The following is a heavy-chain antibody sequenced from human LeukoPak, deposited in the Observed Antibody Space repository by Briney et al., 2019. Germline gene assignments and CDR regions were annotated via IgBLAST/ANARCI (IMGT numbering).Heavy chain of an antibody. J-gene: IGHJ6*02. Sequence: ASVKVSCKASGYTFTSYYMHWVRQAPGQGLEWMGWISAYNGNTNYAQKLQGRVTMTTDTSTSTAYMELRSLRSDDTAVYYCARARGDYYGDYAYYYYYYGMDVWGQGTTVTVSS. CDR1: GYTFTSYY. V-gene: IGHV1-18*04. CDR3: ARARGDYYGDYAYYYYYYGMDV. D-gene: IGHD4-17*01. CDR2: ISAYNGNT.